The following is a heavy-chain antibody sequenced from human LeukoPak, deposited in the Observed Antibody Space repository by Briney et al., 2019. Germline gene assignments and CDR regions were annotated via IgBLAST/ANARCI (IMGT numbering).Heavy chain of an antibody. D-gene: IGHD2-21*02. CDR1: GYTFTSYD. Sequence: ASVKVSCKASGYTFTSYDINWVRQATGQGLEWMGWMNPNSGNTGYAQKFQGRVTMTRNTSISTAYMELSSLRSEDTAVYYCARSGVLAVVTAIDWFDPWAREPWSPSPQ. V-gene: IGHV1-8*01. J-gene: IGHJ5*02. CDR2: MNPNSGNT. CDR3: ARSGVLAVVTAIDWFDP.